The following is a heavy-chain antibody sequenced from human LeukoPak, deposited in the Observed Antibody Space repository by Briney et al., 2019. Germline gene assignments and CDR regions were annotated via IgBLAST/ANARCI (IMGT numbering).Heavy chain of an antibody. CDR2: ISSNGGST. V-gene: IGHV3-64*01. CDR3: AKDYYRYGGNTPWFDP. J-gene: IGHJ5*02. D-gene: IGHD4-23*01. Sequence: PGGSLRLSCAASGFTFSSYAMHWVRQAPGKGLEYVSAISSNGGSTYYANSVKGRFTISRDNSKNTLYLQMNSLRAEDTAVYYCAKDYYRYGGNTPWFDPWGQGTLVTVSS. CDR1: GFTFSSYA.